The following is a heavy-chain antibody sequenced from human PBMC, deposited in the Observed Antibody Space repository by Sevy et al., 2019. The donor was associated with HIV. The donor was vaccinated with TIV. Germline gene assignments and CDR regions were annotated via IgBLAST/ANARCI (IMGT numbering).Heavy chain of an antibody. J-gene: IGHJ6*02. V-gene: IGHV3-30-3*01. Sequence: GGSLRLSCAASGFAFTNYYAMHWVRQAPGKGLEWVALISYDGSDKYYADSVKGRFTTSRDNFKNTLYLQMNSLTTEDTAVYYCARPRANYVDNYFFYAMDVWGQGTTVTVSS. CDR3: ARPRANYVDNYFFYAMDV. CDR2: ISYDGSDK. CDR1: GFAFTNYYA. D-gene: IGHD4-17*01.